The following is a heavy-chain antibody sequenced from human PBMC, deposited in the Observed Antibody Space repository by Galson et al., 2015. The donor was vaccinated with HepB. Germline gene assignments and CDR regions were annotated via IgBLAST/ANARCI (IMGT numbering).Heavy chain of an antibody. Sequence: SVKVSCKASGGTFSSYAISWVRQAPGQGLEWMGGIIPIFGTANYAQKFQGRVTITADESTSTAYMELSSLRSEDTAVYYCARERDLGGLGGWFDPWGQGTLVTVSS. D-gene: IGHD3-16*01. CDR3: ARERDLGGLGGWFDP. CDR1: GGTFSSYA. CDR2: IIPIFGTA. J-gene: IGHJ5*02. V-gene: IGHV1-69*13.